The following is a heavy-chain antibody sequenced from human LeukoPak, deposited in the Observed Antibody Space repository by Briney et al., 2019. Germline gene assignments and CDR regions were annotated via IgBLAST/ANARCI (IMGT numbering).Heavy chain of an antibody. D-gene: IGHD2-15*01. V-gene: IGHV1-69*05. J-gene: IGHJ6*03. CDR2: IIPIFGTA. CDR1: GGTFSSYA. CDR3: ARVPSQDYYYYYVDV. Sequence: SVKVSCKASGGTFSSYAISWVRQAPGQGLEWMGRIIPIFGTANYAQKFQGRVTITTDESTSTAYMELSSLRSEDTAVYYCARVPSQDYYYYYVDVWGKGTTVTVSS.